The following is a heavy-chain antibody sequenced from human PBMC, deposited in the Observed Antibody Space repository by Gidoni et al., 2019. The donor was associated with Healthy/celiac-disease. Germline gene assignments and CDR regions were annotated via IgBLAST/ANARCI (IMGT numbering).Heavy chain of an antibody. CDR1: GGSFSGYY. J-gene: IGHJ4*02. CDR3: ASGIQLWS. V-gene: IGHV4-34*01. CDR2: INHSGST. Sequence: QVQLQQWGAGLFKPSETLSLTCSVYGGSFSGYYWSWIRQPPGKGLEWIGEINHSGSTNYNQSLKSRVTIAVDTSKNQFSRKLSSVTAADTAVYYCASGIQLWSWGQGTLVTVSS. D-gene: IGHD5-18*01.